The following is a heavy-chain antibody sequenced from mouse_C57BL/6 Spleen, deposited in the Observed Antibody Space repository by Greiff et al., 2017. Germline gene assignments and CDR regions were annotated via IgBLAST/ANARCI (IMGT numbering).Heavy chain of an antibody. CDR2: ISSGGSYT. J-gene: IGHJ2*01. D-gene: IGHD1-1*02. CDR3: ARNGGMVGDEDEDYFDY. CDR1: GFTFSSYG. Sequence: EVNVVESGGDLVKPGGSLKLSCAASGFTFSSYGMSWVRQTPDKRLEWVATISSGGSYTYYPDSVKGRFTISRDNAKNTLYLQMSSLKSEDTAMYYCARNGGMVGDEDEDYFDYWGQGTTLTVSS. V-gene: IGHV5-6*01.